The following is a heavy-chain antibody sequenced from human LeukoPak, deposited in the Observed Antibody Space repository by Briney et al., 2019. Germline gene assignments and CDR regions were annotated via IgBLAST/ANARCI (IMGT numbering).Heavy chain of an antibody. D-gene: IGHD5-12*01. CDR3: ARDHAADIVATGEDY. J-gene: IGHJ4*02. Sequence: GGSLRLSCAISGFTFDNYAMHWVRQAPGKGLEWVSLISGDGGITYYAASVKGRFTISRDNSRNTLYLQMNSLRGEDTAVYYCARDHAADIVATGEDYWGQGTLVTVSS. CDR1: GFTFDNYA. CDR2: ISGDGGIT. V-gene: IGHV3-43*02.